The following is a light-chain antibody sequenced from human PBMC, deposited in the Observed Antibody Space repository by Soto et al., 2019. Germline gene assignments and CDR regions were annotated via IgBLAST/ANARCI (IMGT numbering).Light chain of an antibody. V-gene: IGLV2-14*01. Sequence: QSVLTQPASVSGSPGQSITISCTGTSSDVGLYDYVSWYQQHPGKAPQLMIYEVTNRPSGVSDRLSGSKSGNTASLTISGLQAEDEADYYCSSYTSSSTYVFGVGTKVTVL. CDR3: SSYTSSSTYV. CDR2: EVT. J-gene: IGLJ1*01. CDR1: SSDVGLYDY.